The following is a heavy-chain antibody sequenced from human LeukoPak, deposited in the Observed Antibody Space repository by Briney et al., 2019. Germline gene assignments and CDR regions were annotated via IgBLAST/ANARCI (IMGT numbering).Heavy chain of an antibody. Sequence: PGGSLRLSCAASGFTFSSYSMNWVRQAPGKGLEWVSYISSSSSTIYYADSVKGRFTISRDNAKNSLYLQMNSLRDEGTAVYYCARVGGYDILTAYFRAFDIWGQGTMVTVSS. D-gene: IGHD3-9*01. CDR2: ISSSSSTI. CDR1: GFTFSSYS. J-gene: IGHJ3*02. V-gene: IGHV3-48*02. CDR3: ARVGGYDILTAYFRAFDI.